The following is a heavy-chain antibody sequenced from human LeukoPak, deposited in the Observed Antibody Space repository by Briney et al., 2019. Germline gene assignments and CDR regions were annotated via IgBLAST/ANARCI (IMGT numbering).Heavy chain of an antibody. J-gene: IGHJ6*02. CDR2: IYYSGTT. Sequence: SETLSLTCTVSGASISSSYWSWLRQPPGEGLEWIGYIYYSGTTNYNPSLKSRVTISVDTSKSQFSLKVSSVTAADTAVYYCARDRVSGKADYYYGMDVWGQGTTVTVSS. CDR3: ARDRVSGKADYYYGMDV. CDR1: GASISSSY. D-gene: IGHD1-20*01. V-gene: IGHV4-59*01.